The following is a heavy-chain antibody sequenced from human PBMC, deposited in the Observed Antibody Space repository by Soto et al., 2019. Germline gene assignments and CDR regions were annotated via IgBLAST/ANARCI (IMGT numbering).Heavy chain of an antibody. J-gene: IGHJ3*02. D-gene: IGHD2-2*01. CDR3: ASALTLGYCSSTSCYAFDI. Sequence: ASVKVSCKASGYTFTSYAMHWVRQAPGQRLEWMGWINAGNGNTKYSQKFQGRVTITRDTSASTAYMELSSLRSEDTAVYYCASALTLGYCSSTSCYAFDIWGQGTMVTVSS. CDR1: GYTFTSYA. V-gene: IGHV1-3*01. CDR2: INAGNGNT.